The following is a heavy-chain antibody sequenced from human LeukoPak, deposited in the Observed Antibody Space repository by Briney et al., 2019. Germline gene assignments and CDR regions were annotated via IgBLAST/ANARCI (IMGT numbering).Heavy chain of an antibody. CDR3: ARVGDVVVVPPANYGMNV. Sequence: SETLSLTCTVSGGSIRNYFWSWIRQPPGKGLEWIGSIYHSGSTLYNPSLRSRITISLDTSKNHFSLKLSSVTAADTAVYYCARVGDVVVVPPANYGMNVWGQGTTATVSS. V-gene: IGHV4-38-2*02. CDR2: IYHSGST. CDR1: GGSIRNYF. D-gene: IGHD2-2*01. J-gene: IGHJ6*02.